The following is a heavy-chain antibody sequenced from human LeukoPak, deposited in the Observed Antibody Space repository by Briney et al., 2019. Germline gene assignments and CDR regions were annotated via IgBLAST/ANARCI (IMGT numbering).Heavy chain of an antibody. J-gene: IGHJ6*03. V-gene: IGHV3-15*01. D-gene: IGHD4-11*01. Sequence: GGSLRLSCAASGFTFTNAWMSWVRQAPGKGLEWVGRIKSKIDGGTTDYAAPVKGRFTISRDDSKNTLYLQMNSLKTEDTAVYYCTTDHQTTVSPYYYYSYMDGWGKGSTVTVSS. CDR1: GFTFTNAW. CDR3: TTDHQTTVSPYYYYSYMDG. CDR2: IKSKIDGGTT.